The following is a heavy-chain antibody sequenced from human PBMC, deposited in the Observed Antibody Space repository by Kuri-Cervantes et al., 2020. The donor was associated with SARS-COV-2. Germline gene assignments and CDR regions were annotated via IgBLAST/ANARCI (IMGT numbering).Heavy chain of an antibody. V-gene: IGHV4-34*09. CDR3: ALGSGSTSYYFYYYTDI. Sequence: LSCAFYGESFSGYYWNWIRQSPGKGLEWIGEVNHRGSTNYNPSLKSRVSMSVDTSKNQFSLKLSSVSAADTAVYYCALGSGSTSYYFYYYTDIWGRGSTVTVSS. CDR1: GESFSGYY. D-gene: IGHD3-10*01. CDR2: VNHRGST. J-gene: IGHJ6*03.